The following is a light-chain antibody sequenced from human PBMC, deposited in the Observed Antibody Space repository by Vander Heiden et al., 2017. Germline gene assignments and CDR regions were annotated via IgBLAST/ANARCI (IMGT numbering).Light chain of an antibody. V-gene: IGKV1-39*01. Sequence: DIQMTQSPSSLSASVGDRVTITCRASQSISSYLNWYQQKPGKAPKLLIYAASSLHIGVPSRFSGSGPSTDFTLTISMLLPADFATYFCQQSDSTPRTFGQGTKVEIK. CDR3: QQSDSTPRT. J-gene: IGKJ1*01. CDR2: AAS. CDR1: QSISSY.